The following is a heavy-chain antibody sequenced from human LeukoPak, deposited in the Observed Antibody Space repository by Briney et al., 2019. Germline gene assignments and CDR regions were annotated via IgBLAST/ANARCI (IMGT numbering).Heavy chain of an antibody. J-gene: IGHJ6*02. CDR2: IIPIFGTA. V-gene: IGHV1-69*13. CDR3: ARRYRYGYSDSYYGMDV. CDR1: GGSFSSYV. D-gene: IGHD5-18*01. Sequence: ASVKVSCTASGGSFSSYVISWVRQAPGQGLEWMGGIIPIFGTANYAQKFQGRVTITADESTSTAYMELSSLRSEDTAVYYCARRYRYGYSDSYYGMDVWGQGTTVTVSS.